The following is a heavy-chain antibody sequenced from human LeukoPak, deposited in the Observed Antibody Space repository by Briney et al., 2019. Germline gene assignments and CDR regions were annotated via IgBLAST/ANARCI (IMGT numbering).Heavy chain of an antibody. V-gene: IGHV4-59*01. CDR1: GGSISTYY. J-gene: IGHJ4*02. CDR3: ARDGGSSFDC. D-gene: IGHD1-26*01. CDR2: IYYSGST. Sequence: SETLSLTCTVSGGSISTYYWSRIRQPPGKGLEWIGYIYYSGSTNYNPSLKSRVTISVDTSKNQFSLKLSSVTAADTAVYYCARDGGSSFDCWGQGTLVTVSS.